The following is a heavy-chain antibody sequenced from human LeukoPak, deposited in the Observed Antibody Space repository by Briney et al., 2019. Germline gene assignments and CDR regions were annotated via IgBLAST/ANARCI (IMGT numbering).Heavy chain of an antibody. Sequence: PSETLSLTCTVSGGSISNSKYYWGWIRQPPGKGLEWIASIAYSGHTYYNPSLKSRVTISLDTSKNQFSLKLSSVTAADTAVYYCARDSPFEWDVFGDSFDIWGRGTVVTVSS. CDR1: GGSISNSKYY. CDR3: ARDSPFEWDVFGDSFDI. V-gene: IGHV4-39*07. J-gene: IGHJ3*02. CDR2: IAYSGHT. D-gene: IGHD1-26*01.